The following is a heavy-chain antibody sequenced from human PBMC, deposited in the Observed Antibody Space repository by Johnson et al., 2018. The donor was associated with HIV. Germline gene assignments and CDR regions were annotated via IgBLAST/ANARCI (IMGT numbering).Heavy chain of an antibody. CDR3: AKDLGAAELTPDVFDL. CDR1: GFTFSSYA. J-gene: IGHJ3*01. D-gene: IGHD1-7*01. Sequence: QEQLVESGGGVVQPGRSLRLSCAASGFTFSSYALHWVRQAPGKGLEWVAIISFDGSDKYYADSVKGRFTISRDNSKNTLYLQMNSLRIDDTGVYYCAKDLGAAELTPDVFDLWGQGTMVTVSS. CDR2: ISFDGSDK. V-gene: IGHV3-30*04.